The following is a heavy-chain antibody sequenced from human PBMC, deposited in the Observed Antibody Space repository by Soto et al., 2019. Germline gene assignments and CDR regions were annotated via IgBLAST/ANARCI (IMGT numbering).Heavy chain of an antibody. Sequence: PSETLSITCAVSSGSITSSNSWRSDQHPPGKGLEWIGEIYHSGSTNYNPSLKSRVTISVDKSKNQFSLKLSSVTAADTAVYYCTTYYYGSGSYRSYYYYYMDVWGKGTTVTVSS. CDR3: TTYYYGSGSYRSYYYYYMDV. V-gene: IGHV4-4*02. CDR1: SGSITSSNS. J-gene: IGHJ6*03. D-gene: IGHD3-10*01. CDR2: IYHSGST.